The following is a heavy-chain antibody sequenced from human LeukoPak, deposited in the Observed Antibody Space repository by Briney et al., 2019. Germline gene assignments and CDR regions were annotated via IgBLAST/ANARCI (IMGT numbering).Heavy chain of an antibody. Sequence: GGSLRLSCAASGFTFSSYEMNWVRQAPGKGLEWVSYISSSGSTIYYADSVKGRSTISRDNAKNSLYLQMNSLRAEDTAVYYCARGSFIAAVKAYFDYWGQGTLVTVSS. CDR3: ARGSFIAAVKAYFDY. J-gene: IGHJ4*02. D-gene: IGHD6-25*01. CDR2: ISSSGSTI. CDR1: GFTFSSYE. V-gene: IGHV3-48*03.